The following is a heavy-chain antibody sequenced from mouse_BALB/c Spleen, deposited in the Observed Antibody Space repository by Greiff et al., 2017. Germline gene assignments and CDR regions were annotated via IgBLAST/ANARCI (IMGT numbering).Heavy chain of an antibody. Sequence: EVKLVESGGGLVQPGGSRKLSCAASGFTFSSFGMHWVRQAPEKGLEWVAYISSGNSTIYYADTVKGRFTISRDNPKNTLFLQMTSLRSEDTAMYYCARSLGAMDYWGQGTSVTVSS. CDR3: ARSLGAMDY. J-gene: IGHJ4*01. D-gene: IGHD3-3*01. V-gene: IGHV5-17*02. CDR1: GFTFSSFG. CDR2: ISSGNSTI.